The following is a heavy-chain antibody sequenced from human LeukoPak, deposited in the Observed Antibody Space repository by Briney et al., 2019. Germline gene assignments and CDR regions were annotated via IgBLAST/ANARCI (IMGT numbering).Heavy chain of an antibody. CDR3: ARVQILGYYYGMDV. D-gene: IGHD3-16*01. CDR2: IKQDGSEK. V-gene: IGHV3-7*01. CDR1: GFTFSSHW. J-gene: IGHJ6*02. Sequence: GGSLRLSCAASGFTFSSHWMSWVRQAPGKGLEWVANIKQDGSEKYYVDSVEGRFTISRDNAKNSLYLQMNSLRVEDTAVYYCARVQILGYYYGMDVWGQGTTVTVSS.